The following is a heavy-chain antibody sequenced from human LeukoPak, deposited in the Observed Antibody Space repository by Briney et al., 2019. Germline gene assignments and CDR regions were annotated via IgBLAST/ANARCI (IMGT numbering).Heavy chain of an antibody. J-gene: IGHJ4*02. D-gene: IGHD3-10*01. CDR2: ISSSGSTI. CDR3: AKDMSPYYGSGSYYNYFDY. CDR1: GFTFSSYE. V-gene: IGHV3-48*03. Sequence: PGGSLRLSCAASGFTFSSYEMNWVRQAPGKGLEWVSYISSSGSTIYYADSVKGRFTISRDNAKNSLYLQMNSLRAEDTALYYCAKDMSPYYGSGSYYNYFDYWGQGTLVTVSS.